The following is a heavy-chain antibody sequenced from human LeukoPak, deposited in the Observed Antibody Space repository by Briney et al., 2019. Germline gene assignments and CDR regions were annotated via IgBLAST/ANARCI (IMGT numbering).Heavy chain of an antibody. J-gene: IGHJ2*01. CDR3: ARDSIVGATDWYFDL. Sequence: ASVKVSCKVSGYTLTELSMHWVRQAPGKGLEWMGWINPNSGGTNYAQKFQGRVTMTRDTSISTAYMELSRLRSDDTAVYYCARDSIVGATDWYFDLWGRGTLVTVSS. D-gene: IGHD1-26*01. CDR2: INPNSGGT. V-gene: IGHV1-2*02. CDR1: GYTLTELS.